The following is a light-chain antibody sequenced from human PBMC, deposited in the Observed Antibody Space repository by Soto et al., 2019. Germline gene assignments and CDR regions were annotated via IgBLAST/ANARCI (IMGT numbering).Light chain of an antibody. J-gene: IGKJ1*01. CDR2: DAS. CDR3: HQSAANPWT. Sequence: DIQMTQSPSTLSASVGDRVTITCRASQSISSWLAWYQQKPGKAPKLLIYDASSLESGVPSRFSGSGSGTEFTLTNSSVQPEDFATYYCHQSAANPWTFAQGTKVEIK. V-gene: IGKV1-5*01. CDR1: QSISSW.